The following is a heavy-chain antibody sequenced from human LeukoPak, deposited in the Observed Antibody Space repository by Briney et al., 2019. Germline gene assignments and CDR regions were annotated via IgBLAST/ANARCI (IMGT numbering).Heavy chain of an antibody. CDR1: GFIFSNYN. J-gene: IGHJ4*02. CDR3: ARATTAKRGSEGY. Sequence: GGSLRLSCAASGFIFSNYNMNWVRQAPGKGLEWVSFISSSGSYIYFADSVNGRFTISRDNAKNSLFLQMNSLRAEDTGLYYCARATTAKRGSEGYWSRGTLVTVSS. D-gene: IGHD4-11*01. V-gene: IGHV3-21*01. CDR2: ISSSGSYI.